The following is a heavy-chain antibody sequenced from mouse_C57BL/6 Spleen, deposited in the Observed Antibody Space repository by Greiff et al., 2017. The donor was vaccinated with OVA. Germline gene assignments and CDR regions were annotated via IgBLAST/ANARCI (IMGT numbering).Heavy chain of an antibody. CDR2: IDPEDGDT. J-gene: IGHJ4*01. V-gene: IGHV14-1*01. CDR1: GFNIKDYY. CDR3: TPIYYGNLYYAMDY. Sequence: EVMLVESGAELVRPGASVKLSCTASGFNIKDYYMHWVKQRPEQGLEWIGRIDPEDGDTEYAPKFQGKATMTADTSSNTAYLQLSSLTSEDTAVYYCTPIYYGNLYYAMDYWGQGTSVTVSS. D-gene: IGHD2-1*01.